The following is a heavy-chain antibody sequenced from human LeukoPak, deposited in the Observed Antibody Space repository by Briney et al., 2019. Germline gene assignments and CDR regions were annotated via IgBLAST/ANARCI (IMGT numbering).Heavy chain of an antibody. Sequence: GGSLRLSCAASGFTFSDYYMSWIRQAPGKGLEWVSYISNSGSTIYYADSVKGRFTISRDNAKNSLYLHMNSLRAEGTAVYYCARDLVGARGIDYWGQGTLVTVSS. CDR3: ARDLVGARGIDY. J-gene: IGHJ4*02. CDR2: ISNSGSTI. D-gene: IGHD1-26*01. V-gene: IGHV3-11*01. CDR1: GFTFSDYY.